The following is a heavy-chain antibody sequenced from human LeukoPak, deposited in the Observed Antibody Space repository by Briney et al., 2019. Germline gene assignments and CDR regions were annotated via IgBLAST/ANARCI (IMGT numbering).Heavy chain of an antibody. Sequence: GGSLRLSCAASGLTFSSHWMHWVRQAPGKGLEWVSYISSSSSTIYYADSVKGRFTISRDNAKNSLYLQMNSLRAEDTAVYYCARVRVGATQNYFDYWGQGTLVTVSS. J-gene: IGHJ4*02. CDR2: ISSSSSTI. V-gene: IGHV3-48*01. D-gene: IGHD1-26*01. CDR3: ARVRVGATQNYFDY. CDR1: GLTFSSHW.